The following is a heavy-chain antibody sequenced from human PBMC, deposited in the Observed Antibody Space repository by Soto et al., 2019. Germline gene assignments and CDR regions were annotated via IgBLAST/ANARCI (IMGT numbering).Heavy chain of an antibody. CDR2: ISGSGGST. D-gene: IGHD1-26*01. Sequence: EVQLLESGGGLVQPGGSLRLSCAASGFTFSSYALRWVRQAPGKGLEWVSAISGSGGSTYYADSVKGRFTISRDNSKNTLYLQMNSLRAEDTAVYYCARRGSGSYYDYWGQGTLVTVSS. J-gene: IGHJ4*02. CDR3: ARRGSGSYYDY. CDR1: GFTFSSYA. V-gene: IGHV3-23*01.